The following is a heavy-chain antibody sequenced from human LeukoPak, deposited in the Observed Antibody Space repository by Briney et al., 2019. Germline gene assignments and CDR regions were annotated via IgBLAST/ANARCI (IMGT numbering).Heavy chain of an antibody. Sequence: GGSLRLSCEASGFTFSSYEMNWFRQAPGKGLEWVSYVSKSGGTMKNADSVKGRFTVSRDNAKNSLYLQMNSLTAEDAAVYYCATAVIRGRGTMVTVSS. CDR2: VSKSGGTM. CDR1: GFTFSSYE. J-gene: IGHJ3*02. V-gene: IGHV3-48*03. CDR3: ATAVI.